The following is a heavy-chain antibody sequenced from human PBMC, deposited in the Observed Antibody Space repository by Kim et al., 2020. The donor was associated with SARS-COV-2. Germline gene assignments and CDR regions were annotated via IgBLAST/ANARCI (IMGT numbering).Heavy chain of an antibody. Sequence: SETLSLTCTVSGASISGSSWSWIRQPPGKGLEWIGYIYYGGGTNYNPSLKARVTISADTSKNQFSLELTSVIAADTAVYFCARGSGWFQSWGQGTLVTVS. V-gene: IGHV4-59*13. D-gene: IGHD6-19*01. CDR2: IYYGGGT. J-gene: IGHJ5*01. CDR1: GASISGSS. CDR3: ARGSGWFQS.